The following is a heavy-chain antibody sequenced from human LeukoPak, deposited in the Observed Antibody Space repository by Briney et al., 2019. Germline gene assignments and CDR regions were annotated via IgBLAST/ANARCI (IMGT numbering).Heavy chain of an antibody. CDR3: ARDYLYAFDY. CDR2: ISGSGNAK. V-gene: IGHV3-48*01. J-gene: IGHJ4*02. CDR1: GFSFSSYI. D-gene: IGHD2-2*01. Sequence: GGSLTLSCAASGFSFSSYIMNWVRQAPGKGLEWVSYISGSGNAKHYTDSVKGRFTISRDNAKNALYLQMNSLRAEDTAVYFCARDYLYAFDYWGQGTLVTVSS.